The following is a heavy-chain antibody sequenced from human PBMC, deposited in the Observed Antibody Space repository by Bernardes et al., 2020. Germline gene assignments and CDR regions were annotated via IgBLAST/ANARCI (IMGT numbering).Heavy chain of an antibody. D-gene: IGHD3-10*01. V-gene: IGHV3-23*01. CDR1: GFTFSSYA. J-gene: IGHJ4*03. CDR3: ARNHRVVDVLLWFRELLGIDY. CDR2: ISGSGGST. Sequence: GWSLRLSCAASGFTFSSYAMSWVRQAPGKGLEWVSAISGSGGSTYYADSVKGRFTISRDNSKNTLYLQMNSLRAEDTAVYYCARNHRVVDVLLWFRELLGIDYWGQGTTVTVSS.